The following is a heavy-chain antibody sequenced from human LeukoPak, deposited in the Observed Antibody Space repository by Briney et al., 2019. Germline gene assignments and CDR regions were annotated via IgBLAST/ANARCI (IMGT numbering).Heavy chain of an antibody. CDR2: INHSGST. V-gene: IGHV4-4*02. CDR1: GGSISSSNW. D-gene: IGHD1-14*01. Sequence: PSETLSLTCAVSGGSISSSNWWSWVRQPPGKGLEWIGEINHSGSTNYNPSLKSRVTISVDTSKNQFSLKLSSVTAADTAVYYCARGGNRWARTYAFDIWGQGTMVTVSS. CDR3: ARGGNRWARTYAFDI. J-gene: IGHJ3*02.